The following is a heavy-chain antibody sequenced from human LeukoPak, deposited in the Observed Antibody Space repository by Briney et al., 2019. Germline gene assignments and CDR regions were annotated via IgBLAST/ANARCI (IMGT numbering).Heavy chain of an antibody. CDR1: GLTFSNYA. V-gene: IGHV3-23*01. J-gene: IGHJ6*02. D-gene: IGHD1-7*01. CDR3: AKSLELRGYYYFYYGMDV. Sequence: GGSLRLSCAASGLTFSNYAMNWVRQAPGEGLAWVPAISGTGDKTYYADSVKGRFTISRDNSKNTLYLQMSSLTAEDTAVYYCAKSLELRGYYYFYYGMDVWGQGTAVTVSS. CDR2: ISGTGDKT.